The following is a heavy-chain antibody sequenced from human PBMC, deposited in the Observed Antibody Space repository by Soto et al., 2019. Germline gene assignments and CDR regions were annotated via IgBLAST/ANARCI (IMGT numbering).Heavy chain of an antibody. D-gene: IGHD1-1*01. CDR1: GGTFSSYT. CDR2: IIPILGIA. Sequence: QVQLVQSGAEVKKPGSSVKVSCKASGGTFSSYTISWVRQAPGQGLEWMGRIIPILGIANYAQKFQGRVTITADKSTSTAYMELSSLRSEDTVVYYCARIRGNWNNAGKDCYFGLWGRGTLVTVSS. V-gene: IGHV1-69*02. CDR3: ARIRGNWNNAGKDCYFGL. J-gene: IGHJ2*01.